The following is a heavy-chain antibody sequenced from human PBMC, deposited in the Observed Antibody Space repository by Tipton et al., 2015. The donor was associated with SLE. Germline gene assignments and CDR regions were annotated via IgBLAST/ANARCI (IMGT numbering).Heavy chain of an antibody. D-gene: IGHD6-19*01. V-gene: IGHV4-30-4*01. J-gene: IGHJ4*02. CDR1: GGSISSGDYY. CDR3: ARAVAGSGGYFDY. Sequence: TLSLTCTVSGGSISSGDYYWSWIRQPPGKGLEWIGYIYYSGSTYYNPSLKSRVTISVDTSKNQFSLQLNSVTPEDTAVYYCARAVAGSGGYFDYWGQGTLVTVSS. CDR2: IYYSGST.